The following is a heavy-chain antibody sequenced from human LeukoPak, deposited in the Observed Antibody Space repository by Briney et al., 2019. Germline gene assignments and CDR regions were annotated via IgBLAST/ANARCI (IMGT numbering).Heavy chain of an antibody. CDR1: GFTFSSYS. V-gene: IGHV3-48*04. CDR3: ARLKNGAWFDP. CDR2: ISSSSSTI. Sequence: QPGGSLRLSCAASGFTFSSYSMNWVRQAPGKGLEWVSYISSSSSTIYYADSVKGRFTISRDNAKNSLYLQMNSLRAEDTAVYYCARLKNGAWFDPWGQGTLVTVSS. D-gene: IGHD4-17*01. J-gene: IGHJ5*02.